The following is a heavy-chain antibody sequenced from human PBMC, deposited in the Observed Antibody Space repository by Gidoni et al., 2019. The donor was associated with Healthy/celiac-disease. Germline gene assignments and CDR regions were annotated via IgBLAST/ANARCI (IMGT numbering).Heavy chain of an antibody. CDR2: IYYSGST. V-gene: IGHV4-39*01. CDR3: ARSVEVTTFDY. CDR1: GGSISSSSYY. D-gene: IGHD2-21*02. J-gene: IGHJ4*02. Sequence: QLQLQESGPGLVKPSETLSLTCTVSGGSISSSSYYWGWIRQPPGKGLEWIGSIYYSGSTYYNPSRKSRVTISVDTSKNQFSLKLSSVTAADTAVYYCARSVEVTTFDYWGQGTLVTVSS.